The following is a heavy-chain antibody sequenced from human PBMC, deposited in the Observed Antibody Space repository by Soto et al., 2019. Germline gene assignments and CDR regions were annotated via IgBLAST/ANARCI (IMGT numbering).Heavy chain of an antibody. V-gene: IGHV5-51*01. CDR3: ARQVPLYCSSTSCYAPFDY. D-gene: IGHD2-2*01. CDR2: IYPGDSDT. Sequence: WMGIIYPGDSDTRYSPSFQGQVTISADKSISTAYLQWSSLKASDTAMYYCARQVPLYCSSTSCYAPFDYWGQGTLVTVSS. J-gene: IGHJ4*02.